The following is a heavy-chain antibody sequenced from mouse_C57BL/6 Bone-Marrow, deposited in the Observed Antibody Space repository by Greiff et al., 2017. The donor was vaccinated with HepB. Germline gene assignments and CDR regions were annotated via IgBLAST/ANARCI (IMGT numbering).Heavy chain of an antibody. V-gene: IGHV5-6*01. J-gene: IGHJ3*01. CDR2: ISSGGSYT. Sequence: EVQVVESGGDLVKPGGSLKLSCAASGFTFSSYGMSWVRQTPDKRLEWVATISSGGSYTYYPDSVKGRFTISRDNAKNTLYLQMSSLKSEDTAMYYCARGLPWFAYWGQGTLVTVSA. CDR3: ARGLPWFAY. D-gene: IGHD2-2*01. CDR1: GFTFSSYG.